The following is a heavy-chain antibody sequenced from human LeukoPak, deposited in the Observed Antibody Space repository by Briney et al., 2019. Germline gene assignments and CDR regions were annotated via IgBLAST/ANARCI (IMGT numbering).Heavy chain of an antibody. J-gene: IGHJ3*02. CDR3: ALLATVTTAGAFDI. D-gene: IGHD4-17*01. CDR2: ISYDGSNK. V-gene: IGHV3-30*04. Sequence: GGSLRLSCAASGFTFSSYAMHWVRQAPGKGLEWVAVISYDGSNKYYADSVKGRFTISRDNSKNTLYLQMNSLRAEDTAVYYCALLATVTTAGAFDIWGQGTMVTVSS. CDR1: GFTFSSYA.